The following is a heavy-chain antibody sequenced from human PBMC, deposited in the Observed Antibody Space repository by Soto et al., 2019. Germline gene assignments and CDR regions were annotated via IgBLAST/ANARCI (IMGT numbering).Heavy chain of an antibody. V-gene: IGHV3-23*01. Sequence: EVQLLESRGGLVQPGGCLRLSCAASGFTFSNYAMNWVRQAPGKGLEWVSVISGSGGSTYYADSVKGRFTISRDNSKNTLYLQMNSLRAEDTAVYYCASRSSGWYFDYWGQGTLVTVSS. CDR3: ASRSSGWYFDY. CDR1: GFTFSNYA. CDR2: ISGSGGST. J-gene: IGHJ4*02. D-gene: IGHD6-19*01.